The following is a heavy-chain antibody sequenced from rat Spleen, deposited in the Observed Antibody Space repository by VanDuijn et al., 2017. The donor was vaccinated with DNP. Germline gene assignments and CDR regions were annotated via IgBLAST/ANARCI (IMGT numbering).Heavy chain of an antibody. CDR3: ASSWVGVRGIWFAF. V-gene: IGHV1-43*01. CDR1: GYTFTSYY. Sequence: QVQLQQSGAELAKPGSSVRISCKASGYTFTSYYISWIKQTTGQGLEYIGYINTGSGGTNYNEKFRGKATLTVDTSSSTAFMQLSSLTPDDSAVYYCASSWVGVRGIWFAFWGQGTLVTVSS. J-gene: IGHJ3*01. D-gene: IGHD4-3*01. CDR2: INTGSGGT.